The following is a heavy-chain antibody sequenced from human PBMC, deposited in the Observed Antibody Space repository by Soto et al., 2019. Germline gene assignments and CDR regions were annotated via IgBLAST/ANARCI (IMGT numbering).Heavy chain of an antibody. V-gene: IGHV3-23*01. CDR1: GFTFRSYA. CDR3: TTLIASATGY. J-gene: IGHJ4*02. Sequence: GGSLRLSCAASGFTFRSYAMSWVRQAPGKGLEWVSATSYDGAATYYADSVKGRFITSRDNSKNTLYLQMNSLRAEDTAVYYCTTLIASATGYWGQGTLVTVSS. CDR2: TSYDGAAT. D-gene: IGHD6-25*01.